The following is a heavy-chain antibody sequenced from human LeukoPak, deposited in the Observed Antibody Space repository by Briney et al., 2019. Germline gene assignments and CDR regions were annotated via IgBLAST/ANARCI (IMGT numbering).Heavy chain of an antibody. CDR3: ARELRAVAGNWFDP. V-gene: IGHV1-2*02. D-gene: IGHD6-19*01. J-gene: IGHJ5*02. CDR2: INPNSGGT. Sequence: ASVKVSCKASGYTFTGYYMHWVRQAPGQGLEWMGWINPNSGGTNYAQKFQGRVTMTRDTSISTAYMELSRLRSDDTAVYYCARELRAVAGNWFDPWGQGTLVAVSS. CDR1: GYTFTGYY.